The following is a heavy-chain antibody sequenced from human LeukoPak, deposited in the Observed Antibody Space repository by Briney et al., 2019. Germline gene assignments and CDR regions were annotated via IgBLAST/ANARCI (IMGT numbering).Heavy chain of an antibody. CDR3: ARVGYCSSTSCYDGFYYYYGMDV. CDR1: GYTFTSYG. CDR2: ISAYNGNT. Sequence: GASVKVSCKASGYTFTSYGISWVRQAPGQGLEWMGWISAYNGNTNYAQKLQGRVTMTTDTSTSTAYMELRSLRSDDTAVYYCARVGYCSSTSCYDGFYYYYGMDVWGQGTTVTVSS. D-gene: IGHD2-2*01. V-gene: IGHV1-18*01. J-gene: IGHJ6*02.